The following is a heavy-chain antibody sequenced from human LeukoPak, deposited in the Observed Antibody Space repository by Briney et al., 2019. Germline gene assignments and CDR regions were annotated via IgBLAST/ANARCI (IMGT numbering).Heavy chain of an antibody. V-gene: IGHV3-23*01. D-gene: IGHD1-14*01. CDR1: GFPLSSYA. CDR2: TSSSDPGT. CDR3: ARFPGGAEYRHYYYMDV. J-gene: IGHJ6*03. Sequence: GGSLRLSCAASGFPLSSYAMSWVRQGPGKGLEWVAATSSSDPGTYHADSVRGRFTISRDNSKNTLYLQMNRLRVEDAAVYYCARFPGGAEYRHYYYMDVWGTGTTVTVSS.